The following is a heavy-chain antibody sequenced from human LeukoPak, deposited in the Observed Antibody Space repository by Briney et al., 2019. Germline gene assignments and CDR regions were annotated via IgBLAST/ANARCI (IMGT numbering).Heavy chain of an antibody. D-gene: IGHD2-2*01. CDR1: GFSFSRYS. Sequence: GGSLRLSCAASGFSFSRYSLSWVRQAPGKGLEWISLISSTTYIYYADSVKGRFTVSRDNAKNSVFLQMTSLRAEDTAVYYCAVQSRGYCSSTSCPHFDYWGQGTLVTVSS. V-gene: IGHV3-21*01. J-gene: IGHJ4*02. CDR2: ISSTTYI. CDR3: AVQSRGYCSSTSCPHFDY.